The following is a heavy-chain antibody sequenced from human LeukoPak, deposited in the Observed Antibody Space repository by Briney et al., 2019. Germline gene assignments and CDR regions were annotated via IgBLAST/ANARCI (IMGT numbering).Heavy chain of an antibody. CDR2: INHSGST. Sequence: SETLSLTCAVYGGSFSGYYWSWIRQPPGKGLEWIGEINHSGSTNYNPSLKSRVTISVDTSKNQFSLKLSSVTAADTAVYYRARGERNWGQGTLVTVSS. J-gene: IGHJ4*02. V-gene: IGHV4-34*01. CDR1: GGSFSGYY. CDR3: ARGERN. D-gene: IGHD6-25*01.